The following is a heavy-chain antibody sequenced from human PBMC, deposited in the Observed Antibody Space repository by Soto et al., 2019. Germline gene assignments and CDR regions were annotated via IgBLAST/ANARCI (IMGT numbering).Heavy chain of an antibody. D-gene: IGHD3-10*01. CDR2: IYHSGSTNY. CDR3: ARDRGEEGRSAHYYYYGLDV. J-gene: IGHJ6*02. CDR1: GGSISSSNW. Sequence: SETLSLTCAVSGGSISSSNWWSWVRQPPGKGLEWIGEIYHSGSTNYNYNPSLKSRVTISVDKSKNQFSLKLSSVTAADTAVYYCARDRGEEGRSAHYYYYGLDVWGQGTTVTVSS. V-gene: IGHV4-4*02.